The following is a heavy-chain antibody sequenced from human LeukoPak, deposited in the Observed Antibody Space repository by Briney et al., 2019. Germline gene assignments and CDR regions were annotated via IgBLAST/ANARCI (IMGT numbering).Heavy chain of an antibody. V-gene: IGHV3-21*01. J-gene: IGHJ4*02. D-gene: IGHD3-3*01. Sequence: KAGGSLRLSCAASGFTFSSYSINWVRQAPGKGLEWVSSISSSSSYIYYADSLKGRLTISRDNAKNSLYLQMNSLRAEDTAVYYCARDPTVGGYDFWSGYSIYFDYWGQGTLVTVSS. CDR2: ISSSSSYI. CDR1: GFTFSSYS. CDR3: ARDPTVGGYDFWSGYSIYFDY.